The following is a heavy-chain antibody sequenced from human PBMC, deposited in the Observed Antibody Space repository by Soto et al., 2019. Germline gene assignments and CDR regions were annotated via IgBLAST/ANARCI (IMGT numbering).Heavy chain of an antibody. V-gene: IGHV3-23*01. CDR1: GFSFSTYS. J-gene: IGHJ5*02. CDR2: INGGGTST. CDR3: AKDPPSEPLPGFDP. Sequence: EVQLLESGGGLVQPGGSLRLSCAASGFSFSTYSMSWVRQAPGTGLQWVSSINGGGTSTFYAASVKGRFTISRDNSNNIVHLQMNSLRAEDTAVYYCAKDPPSEPLPGFDPWGQGALVTVSS.